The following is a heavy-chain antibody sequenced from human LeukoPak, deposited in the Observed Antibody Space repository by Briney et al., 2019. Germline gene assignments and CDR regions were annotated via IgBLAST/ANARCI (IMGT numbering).Heavy chain of an antibody. CDR3: SRCGSSGYYPLPYFDY. CDR1: GGSISSGGYY. D-gene: IGHD3-22*01. Sequence: SETLSLTCAVSGGSISSGGYYWSWIRQPPGKGLEWSGYIYHSGSTYYNPSIKSRVTISVDRSKNQFSLKLSSVPAADTAVYCFSRCGSSGYYPLPYFDYWGQGTLVTVSS. J-gene: IGHJ4*02. CDR2: IYHSGST. V-gene: IGHV4-30-2*01.